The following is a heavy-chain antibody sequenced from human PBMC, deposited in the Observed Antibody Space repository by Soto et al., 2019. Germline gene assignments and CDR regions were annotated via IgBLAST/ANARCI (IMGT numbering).Heavy chain of an antibody. CDR1: GDSVSSNSAA. CDR3: ARERGVLSEAFDI. J-gene: IGHJ3*02. Sequence: SQTLSLTCAISGDSVSSNSAAWNWIRQSPSRGLEWLGRTCYRSQWYHGYAPFVKSRITINPDTSKNHFSLQLNSVTPEDTAVYYCARERGVLSEAFDIWGRGTMVTVS. V-gene: IGHV6-1*01. CDR2: TCYRSQWYH. D-gene: IGHD3-16*02.